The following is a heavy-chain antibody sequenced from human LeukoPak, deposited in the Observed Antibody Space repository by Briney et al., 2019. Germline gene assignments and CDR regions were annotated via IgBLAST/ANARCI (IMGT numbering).Heavy chain of an antibody. J-gene: IGHJ4*02. D-gene: IGHD3-9*01. Sequence: SVKVSCKASGGTFNSYAISWVRQAPGQGLEWMGGIIPIFGTANYAQKFQGRVTITADESTSTAYMELSSLRSEDTAVYYCARDRYFDWLLYFDYWGQGTLVTVS. CDR1: GGTFNSYA. CDR3: ARDRYFDWLLYFDY. CDR2: IIPIFGTA. V-gene: IGHV1-69*13.